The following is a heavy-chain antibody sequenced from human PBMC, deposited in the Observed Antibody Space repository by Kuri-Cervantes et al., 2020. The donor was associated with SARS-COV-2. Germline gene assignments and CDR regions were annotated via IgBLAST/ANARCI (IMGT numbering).Heavy chain of an antibody. D-gene: IGHD1-26*01. CDR1: GFTFNNYG. CDR2: IWYDESNK. CDR3: AKSPLGELLLYYFDY. J-gene: IGHJ4*02. Sequence: GESLKISCAASGFTFNNYGMHWVRQAPGKGLEWVAVIWYDESNKYYEDSVKGRFTISRDNSKNTLYLQMNSLRAEDTAVHYCAKSPLGELLLYYFDYWGQGTRVTVSS. V-gene: IGHV3-33*06.